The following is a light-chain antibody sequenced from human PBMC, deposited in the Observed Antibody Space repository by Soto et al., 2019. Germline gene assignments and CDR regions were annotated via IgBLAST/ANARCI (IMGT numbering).Light chain of an antibody. CDR2: ATS. CDR3: QQYGRSGT. Sequence: IMLKQSPGTLSLTPGERATLSCRASQSVSRAYLAWYQQKPVQAPRLLIYATSSRATGIPDRFSGSGSGTDFTLTISRLEPEDFAVYYCQQYGRSGTFGQGTKVDI. J-gene: IGKJ1*01. CDR1: QSVSRAY. V-gene: IGKV3-20*01.